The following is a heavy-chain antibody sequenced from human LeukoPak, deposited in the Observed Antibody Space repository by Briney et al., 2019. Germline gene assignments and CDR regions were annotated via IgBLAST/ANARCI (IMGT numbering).Heavy chain of an antibody. CDR1: GFTFTNYA. CDR2: ISGSGDST. Sequence: ASLRLSCAASGFTFTNYAMSWVRQAPGKGLEWVSAISGSGDSTNYADSVKGRFTISRDNSQNTLYLQMNSLRAEGTAVYYCARSAYNSGWYMFAIDYWGQGTLVTVSS. V-gene: IGHV3-23*01. J-gene: IGHJ4*02. D-gene: IGHD6-19*01. CDR3: ARSAYNSGWYMFAIDY.